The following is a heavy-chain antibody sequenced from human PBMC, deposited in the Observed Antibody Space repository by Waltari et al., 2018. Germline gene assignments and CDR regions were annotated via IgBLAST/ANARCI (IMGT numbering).Heavy chain of an antibody. CDR3: ARVDSSGYYYYYYYMDV. V-gene: IGHV1-2*02. Sequence: QVQLVQSGAEVKKPGASVKVSCKASGYTFTSYGISWVRQAPGQGLEWMGWINPNSGGTNYAQKFQGRVTMTRDTSISTAYMELSRLRSDDTAVYYCARVDSSGYYYYYYYMDVWGKGTTVTVSS. D-gene: IGHD3-22*01. CDR2: INPNSGGT. CDR1: GYTFTSYG. J-gene: IGHJ6*03.